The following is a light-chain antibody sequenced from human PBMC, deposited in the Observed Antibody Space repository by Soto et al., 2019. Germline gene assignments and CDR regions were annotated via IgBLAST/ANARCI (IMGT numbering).Light chain of an antibody. J-gene: IGLJ2*01. CDR3: GTWDSSLSAGV. V-gene: IGLV1-51*02. CDR1: SSNVGKNY. CDR2: ENI. Sequence: QSVLTQPPSVSAAPGQKVTISCSGSSSNVGKNYVSWYQQLPGTAPKLVIYENIKRPSEIPDRFSGSKSGTSATLGITELQTGDEADYYCGTWDSSLSAGVFGGGTKVTVL.